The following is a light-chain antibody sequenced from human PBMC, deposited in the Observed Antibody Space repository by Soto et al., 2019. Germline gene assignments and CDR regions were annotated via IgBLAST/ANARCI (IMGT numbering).Light chain of an antibody. CDR1: QTVSGRY. J-gene: IGKJ1*01. CDR2: GAS. Sequence: EIVLTQSPGTLSLSPGERATLSCRASQTVSGRYLAWYQQKPGQAPRLLIYGASSRATGIPYRFSGSGSGTGLTPTIRSLEAEDFVVYYCCQYVNAPWPLEQGTKVELK. CDR3: CQYVNAPWP. V-gene: IGKV3-20*01.